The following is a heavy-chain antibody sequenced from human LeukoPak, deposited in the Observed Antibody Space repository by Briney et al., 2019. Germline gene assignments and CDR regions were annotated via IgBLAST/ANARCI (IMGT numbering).Heavy chain of an antibody. V-gene: IGHV1-2*02. D-gene: IGHD2-15*01. CDR2: INPNSGGT. J-gene: IGHJ5*02. CDR3: ARGYQEGWFDP. CDR1: GYTFTAYY. Sequence: ASVKVSCKASGYTFTAYYIHWVRQAPGQGLEWMGWINPNSGGTSSAQKFQDRVTMTRDTSISTAYMELSRLRSDDTAVYYCARGYQEGWFDPWGQGTLVTVSS.